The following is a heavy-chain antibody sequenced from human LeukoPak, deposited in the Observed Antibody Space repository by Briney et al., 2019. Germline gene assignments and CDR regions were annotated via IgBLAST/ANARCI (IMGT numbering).Heavy chain of an antibody. J-gene: IGHJ6*02. D-gene: IGHD3-16*01. Sequence: GGSLRLSCVGSGFTSIAYALTWARQAPGKGLEWVSGISGGGVTIYYADSVKGRFTISSDNSKNTLYLQMNSLRADDTAIYYCARNQQLGGHSYYYYGMDVWGQGTTVTVSS. CDR1: GFTSIAYA. CDR2: ISGGGVTI. CDR3: ARNQQLGGHSYYYYGMDV. V-gene: IGHV3-23*01.